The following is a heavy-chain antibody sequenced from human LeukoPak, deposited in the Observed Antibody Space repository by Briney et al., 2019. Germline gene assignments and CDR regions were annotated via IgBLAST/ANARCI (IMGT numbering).Heavy chain of an antibody. CDR1: GFTFGDYA. CDR3: TKDQTPYN. CDR2: IRSKGYGGTP. V-gene: IGHV3-49*04. J-gene: IGHJ4*02. D-gene: IGHD2-15*01. Sequence: GGSLRLSCTASGFTFGDYAMTWVRQAPGKGLEWVGFIRSKGYGGTPEYAASVKDRFTISRDDSKSIAYLQMNSLKTEDRAVYYCTKDQTPYNWGQGTLVTVSS.